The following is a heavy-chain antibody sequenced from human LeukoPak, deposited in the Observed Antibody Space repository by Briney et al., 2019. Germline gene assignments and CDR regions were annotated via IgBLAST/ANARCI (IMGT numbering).Heavy chain of an antibody. CDR3: ARVMAARREDLDWFDP. J-gene: IGHJ5*02. Sequence: SETLSLTCTVSGGSISSSGSYWGWIRQPPGKGLEWIGSVYYSGNTYNPSLKSRVTISVDTSKNQFSLNLTSVNAADTAIYYCARVMAARREDLDWFDPWGQGTLVTVSS. CDR1: GGSISSSGSY. V-gene: IGHV4-39*07. D-gene: IGHD6-6*01. CDR2: VYYSGNT.